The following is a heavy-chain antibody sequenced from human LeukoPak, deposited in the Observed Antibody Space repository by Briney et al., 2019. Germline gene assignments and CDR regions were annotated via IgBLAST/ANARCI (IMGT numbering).Heavy chain of an antibody. CDR2: IYYSGST. J-gene: IGHJ4*02. CDR1: GGSISSGGYY. D-gene: IGHD6-13*01. Sequence: SQTLSLTCTVSGGSISSGGYYWSWIRQHPGKGLEWIGYIYYSGSTYYNPSLKSRVTISVDTSKNQFSLKLSSVTAADTAVYYCARSTGYSSSWYLYFDYWGQGTLVTVSS. V-gene: IGHV4-31*03. CDR3: ARSTGYSSSWYLYFDY.